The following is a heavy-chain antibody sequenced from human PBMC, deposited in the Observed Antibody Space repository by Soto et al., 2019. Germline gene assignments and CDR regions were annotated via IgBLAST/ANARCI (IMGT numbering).Heavy chain of an antibody. J-gene: IGHJ4*02. Sequence: GGSLRLSCAASGFTFSSYGMHWVRQAPGKGLEWVAVISYDGSNKYYADSVKGRFTISRDNSKNTLYLQMNSLRAEDTAVYYCGSGIRAVAGTSHFDYWGQGTLVTVSS. CDR1: GFTFSSYG. D-gene: IGHD6-19*01. CDR3: GSGIRAVAGTSHFDY. CDR2: ISYDGSNK. V-gene: IGHV3-30*03.